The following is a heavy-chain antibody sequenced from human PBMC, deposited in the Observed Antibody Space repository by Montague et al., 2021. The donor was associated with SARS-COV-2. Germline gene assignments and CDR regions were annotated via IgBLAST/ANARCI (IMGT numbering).Heavy chain of an antibody. V-gene: IGHV3-23*01. CDR1: RSTFSSDV. Sequence: SLRLSCAASRSTFSSDVMSWFRQAPGKGPGWVSALSNSGVFYADXXKCRFTISSDISKKEVYLQMNSLRAEDTAVYYCVKDLHESTSYYLGSDSWGLGTLVTVSS. J-gene: IGHJ4*02. CDR3: VKDLHESTSYYLGSDS. CDR2: LSNSGV. D-gene: IGHD3-22*01.